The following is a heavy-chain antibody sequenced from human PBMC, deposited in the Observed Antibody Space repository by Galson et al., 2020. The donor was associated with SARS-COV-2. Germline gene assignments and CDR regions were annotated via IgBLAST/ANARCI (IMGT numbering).Heavy chain of an antibody. V-gene: IGHV2-5*02. Sequence: KMYGPTLVKPTQTLTLTCNFSGFSLSNTGVGVGWIRQPPGQALEWLALVYWDDDKRYRPSLKSRLTITKDTSKNQVVLTMANIDPVDTGTYYCAHKPPGGPVADAFDVWGRGTKVTVSS. CDR2: VYWDDDK. D-gene: IGHD3-10*01. CDR3: AHKPPGGPVADAFDV. J-gene: IGHJ3*01. CDR1: GFSLSNTGVG.